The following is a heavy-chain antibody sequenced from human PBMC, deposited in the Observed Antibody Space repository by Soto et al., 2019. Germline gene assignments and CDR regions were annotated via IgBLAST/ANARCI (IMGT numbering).Heavy chain of an antibody. CDR1: GGSLSGYY. CDR2: VKDGGHT. Sequence: QVQLQQWGAGLLKPSETLSLNCAVTGGSLSGYYWSWIRQPPGKGLEWIGEVKDGGHTNYSPSLRGRVTISSDTSTNQFSLRLNSVTAADTGVYYCARGQEGVVATHWDQGSLVTFSS. V-gene: IGHV4-34*01. D-gene: IGHD5-12*01. CDR3: ARGQEGVVATH. J-gene: IGHJ4*02.